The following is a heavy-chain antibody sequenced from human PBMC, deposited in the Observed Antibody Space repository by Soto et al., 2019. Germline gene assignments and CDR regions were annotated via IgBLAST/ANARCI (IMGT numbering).Heavy chain of an antibody. CDR3: AADLTGISCSGGSCHYYYGMDV. J-gene: IGHJ6*02. CDR1: GFTFTSSA. D-gene: IGHD2-15*01. CDR2: IVVGSGNT. V-gene: IGHV1-58*01. Sequence: SVKVSCKASGFTFTSSAVQWVRQARGQRLEWIGWIVVGSGNTNYAQKFQERVTITRDMSTSTAYMELSSLRSEDTAVYYCAADLTGISCSGGSCHYYYGMDVWG.